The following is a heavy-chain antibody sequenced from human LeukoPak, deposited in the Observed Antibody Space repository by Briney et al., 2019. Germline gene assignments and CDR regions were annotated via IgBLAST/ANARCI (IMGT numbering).Heavy chain of an antibody. V-gene: IGHV3-43*02. CDR2: ISGDGSST. Sequence: GGSLRLSCAASGFTVSGNYMSWVRQGPGKGLEWVSLISGDGSSTYHADSVKGRFTISRDNSKNSLYLQMNSLKTEDTALYYCANMLSDYWGQGTLVTVSS. CDR1: GFTVSGNY. J-gene: IGHJ4*02. CDR3: ANMLSDY. D-gene: IGHD3-16*02.